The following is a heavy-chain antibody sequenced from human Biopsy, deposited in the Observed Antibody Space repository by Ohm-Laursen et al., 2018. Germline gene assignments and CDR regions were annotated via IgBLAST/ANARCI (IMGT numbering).Heavy chain of an antibody. CDR1: GYTLTALS. D-gene: IGHD1-1*01. J-gene: IGHJ4*02. V-gene: IGHV1-24*01. CDR3: AADINVWNVNY. CDR2: FAPENGKT. Sequence: ASVKVSCKASGYTLTALSMNWVRQAPGRGLEWMGGFAPENGKTIYGQKFQGRITMTEDASTDTAYMELSSLRSEDTAVYYCAADINVWNVNYWGQGTQVTVSS.